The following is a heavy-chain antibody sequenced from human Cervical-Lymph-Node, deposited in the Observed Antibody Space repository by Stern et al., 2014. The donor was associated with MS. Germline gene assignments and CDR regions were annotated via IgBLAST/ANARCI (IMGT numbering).Heavy chain of an antibody. D-gene: IGHD6-19*01. CDR2: IYYSGST. V-gene: IGHV4-59*01. CDR1: CGSISSYY. Sequence: QLQLQESGPGLVKPSETPSLTCTVSCGSISSYYWNWIRQPPGKGLECIGYIYYSGSTNYNPSLKSRVTISVDTSKNQFSLKLSSVTAADTAVYYCARVGGQWLSLSDPWGQGTLVTVSS. J-gene: IGHJ5*02. CDR3: ARVGGQWLSLSDP.